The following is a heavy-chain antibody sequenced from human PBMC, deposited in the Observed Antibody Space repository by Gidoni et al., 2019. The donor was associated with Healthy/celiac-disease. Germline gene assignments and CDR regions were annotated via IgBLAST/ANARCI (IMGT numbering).Heavy chain of an antibody. D-gene: IGHD6-13*01. J-gene: IGHJ4*02. Sequence: QVQLVESGGGVVQPGRSLRLSCAASGFTFSSYGMHWVRQAPGKGLEWVAVIWYDGSNKYYADAVKGRFTISRDNSKNTLYLQMNSLRAEDTAVYYCARAPVAAAGHFDYWGQGTLVTVSS. CDR2: IWYDGSNK. CDR3: ARAPVAAAGHFDY. V-gene: IGHV3-33*01. CDR1: GFTFSSYG.